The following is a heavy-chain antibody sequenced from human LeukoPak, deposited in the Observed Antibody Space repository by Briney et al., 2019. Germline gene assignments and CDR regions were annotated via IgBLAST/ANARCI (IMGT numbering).Heavy chain of an antibody. CDR1: GFTFNNYA. D-gene: IGHD6-6*01. V-gene: IGHV3-33*01. CDR2: IWYDGNTK. Sequence: GRSLRLSCAASGFTFNNYAMHWVRQAPGKGLEWAAVIWYDGNTKYYADSVKGRFTISRDNSKKTLSLQMNSLRVEDTAVYYCARDSHSSSSAYFFDSWGQGTLVTVSS. J-gene: IGHJ4*02. CDR3: ARDSHSSSSAYFFDS.